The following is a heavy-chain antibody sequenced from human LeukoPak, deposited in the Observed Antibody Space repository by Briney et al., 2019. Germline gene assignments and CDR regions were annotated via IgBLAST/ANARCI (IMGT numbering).Heavy chain of an antibody. D-gene: IGHD2/OR15-2a*01. CDR1: GFTFSRNW. CDR3: AKLLGTVTIYDY. CDR2: INTDGSKK. J-gene: IGHJ4*02. V-gene: IGHV3-7*01. Sequence: GGSLRLSCEASGFTFSRNWMSWVRQAPGKGLEWVASINTDGSKKFYVDSVKGRFTISRDNTKTSLYLEMNSLGAEDTAMYYCAKLLGTVTIYDYWGQGTRVTVSS.